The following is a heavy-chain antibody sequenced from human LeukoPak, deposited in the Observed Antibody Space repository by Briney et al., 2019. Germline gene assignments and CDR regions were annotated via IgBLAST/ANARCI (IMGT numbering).Heavy chain of an antibody. D-gene: IGHD6-13*01. J-gene: IGHJ4*02. CDR2: ISYDGSNK. V-gene: IGHV3-30*18. Sequence: GGSLRLSCAASGFTFSSYGMHWFRQAPGKGLEWVAVISYDGSNKYYADSVKGRFTISRDNSKNTLYLQMNSLRAEDTAVYYCAKGGRYSSSWYEASYYFDYWGQGTLVTVSS. CDR1: GFTFSSYG. CDR3: AKGGRYSSSWYEASYYFDY.